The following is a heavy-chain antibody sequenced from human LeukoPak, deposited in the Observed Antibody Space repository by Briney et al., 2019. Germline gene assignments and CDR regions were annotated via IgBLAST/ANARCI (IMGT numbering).Heavy chain of an antibody. D-gene: IGHD3-22*01. J-gene: IGHJ2*01. V-gene: IGHV3-74*01. CDR2: INSDGSST. CDR3: ARDPSSRGTRVVVQYWYFDL. CDR1: GFTFSSYW. Sequence: GGSLRLSCAASGFTFSSYWMHWVRQAPGKGLVWVSRINSDGSSTSYADSVKGRFTISRDNAKNTLYLQMNSLRAEDTAVYYCARDPSSRGTRVVVQYWYFDLWGRGTLVTVSS.